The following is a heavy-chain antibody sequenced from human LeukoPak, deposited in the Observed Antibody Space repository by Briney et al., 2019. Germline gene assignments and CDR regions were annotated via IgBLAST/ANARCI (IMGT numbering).Heavy chain of an antibody. CDR3: AVYYYESRGYYLDYFEY. D-gene: IGHD3-22*01. V-gene: IGHV1-69*04. Sequence: SVKVSCKASGRTLSNYAINWVRQAPGQGLEWMGRINTAVGTADYAQKFQGRVTGNADKSTTTAYMEVTSLRSEDTAVYYCAVYYYESRGYYLDYFEYWGQGTLVTVSS. CDR1: GRTLSNYA. J-gene: IGHJ4*02. CDR2: INTAVGTA.